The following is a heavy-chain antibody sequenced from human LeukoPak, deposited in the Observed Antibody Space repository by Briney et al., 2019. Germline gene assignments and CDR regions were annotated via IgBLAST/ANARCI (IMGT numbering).Heavy chain of an antibody. CDR2: IYYSGNT. CDR3: ARHTDKAGGLQLIDDAFDI. J-gene: IGHJ3*02. D-gene: IGHD5-24*01. CDR1: GGSISSSSYY. Sequence: SETLSLTCIVSGGSISSSSYYWGWIRQPPGKGLEWIGSIYYSGNTYYNPSLKSRVTISVDTSKNQFSLKLSSVTAADTAVYYGARHTDKAGGLQLIDDAFDIWGQGTMVTVSS. V-gene: IGHV4-39*01.